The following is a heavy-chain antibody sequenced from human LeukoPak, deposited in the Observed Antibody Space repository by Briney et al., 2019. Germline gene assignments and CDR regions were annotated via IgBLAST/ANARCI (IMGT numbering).Heavy chain of an antibody. D-gene: IGHD3-16*02. CDR3: AVGKLSFYYFDY. V-gene: IGHV4-39*07. CDR1: GGSISSSSHY. J-gene: IGHJ4*02. CDR2: MYYSGST. Sequence: SETLSLTCTVSGGSISSSSHYWGWIRQPPGKGLEWIGSMYYSGSTYYNPSLKGRVTISVDTSKNQFSLKLSSVTAADTAVYYCAVGKLSFYYFDYWGQGTLVTVSS.